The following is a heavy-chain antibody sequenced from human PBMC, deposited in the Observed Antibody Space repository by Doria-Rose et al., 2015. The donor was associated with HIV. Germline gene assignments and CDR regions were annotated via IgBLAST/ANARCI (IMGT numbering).Heavy chain of an antibody. Sequence: HLVRQAPGQRLEWMGRLNVGNGDTRYSRKFQDRVTITSDTSANTGYMALSSLRSEDTAVYYCARIHSLSSSSLGHWGQGTLVTVSS. J-gene: IGHJ4*02. D-gene: IGHD6-13*01. V-gene: IGHV1-3*01. CDR3: ARIHSLSSSSLGH. CDR2: LNVGNGDT.